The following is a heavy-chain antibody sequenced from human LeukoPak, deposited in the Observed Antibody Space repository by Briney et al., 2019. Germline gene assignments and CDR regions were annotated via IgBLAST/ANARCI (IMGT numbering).Heavy chain of an antibody. V-gene: IGHV4-34*01. CDR2: INHSGST. Sequence: SETLSLTCAVYGGSFSGYYWSWIRQPPGKGLEWIGEINHSGSTNYNPSLKSRVTISVDTSKNQFSLKLSSVTAADTAVYYCARGRRVWFGEYNWFDPWGQGTLVTVSS. D-gene: IGHD3-10*01. CDR3: ARGRRVWFGEYNWFDP. CDR1: GGSFSGYY. J-gene: IGHJ5*02.